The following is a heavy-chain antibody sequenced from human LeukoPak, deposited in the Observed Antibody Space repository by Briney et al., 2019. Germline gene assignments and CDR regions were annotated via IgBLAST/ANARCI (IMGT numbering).Heavy chain of an antibody. V-gene: IGHV1-18*01. D-gene: IGHD2-21*01. J-gene: IGHJ4*02. CDR1: GYTFTSYG. Sequence: ASVKVSCKASGYTFTSYGISWVRQAPGQGLEWMGWISAYNGNTSYAQKLQGRVTMTTDTSTSTAYMELRSLRSDDTAVHYCARVRIVVVIAMAFDYWGQGTLVTVSS. CDR3: ARVRIVVVIAMAFDY. CDR2: ISAYNGNT.